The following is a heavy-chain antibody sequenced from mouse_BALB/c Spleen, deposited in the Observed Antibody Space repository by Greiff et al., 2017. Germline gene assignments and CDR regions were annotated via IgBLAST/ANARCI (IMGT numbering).Heavy chain of an antibody. CDR3: TRVLGRAMDY. V-gene: IGHV5-6-4*01. J-gene: IGHJ4*01. Sequence: EVQVVESGGGLVKPGGSLKLSCAASGFTFSSYTMSWVRQTPEKRLEWVATISSGGSYTYYPDSVKGRFTISRDNAKNTLYLQMSSLKSEDTAMYYCTRVLGRAMDYWGQGTSVTVSS. CDR1: GFTFSSYT. D-gene: IGHD4-1*01. CDR2: ISSGGSYT.